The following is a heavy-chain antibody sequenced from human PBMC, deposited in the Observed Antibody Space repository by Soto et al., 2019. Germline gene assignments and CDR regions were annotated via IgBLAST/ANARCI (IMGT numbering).Heavy chain of an antibody. Sequence: GGSLRLSCAASGFTFSSYAMSWVRQAPGKGLEWVSAISGSGGSTYYADSVKGRFTISRDNSKNKMYLQMNSLRAEDTAVYYCAKNRGLQYYFDYWGQGTLVTVSS. CDR3: AKNRGLQYYFDY. CDR1: GFTFSSYA. CDR2: ISGSGGST. V-gene: IGHV3-23*01. J-gene: IGHJ4*02.